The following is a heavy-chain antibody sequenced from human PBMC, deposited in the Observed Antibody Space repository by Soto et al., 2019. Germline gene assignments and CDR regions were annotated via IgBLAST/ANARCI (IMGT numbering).Heavy chain of an antibody. CDR2: ISAYNGNT. CDR3: ARDRCSGGSCYSPGPFDY. CDR1: GYTFTSYG. Sequence: ASVKVSCKASGYTFTSYGISWVRQAPGQGLEWMGWISAYNGNTNYAQKLQGRVTMTTDTSTSTAYMELRSLRSDDTAVYYCARDRCSGGSCYSPGPFDYSGQGTLVTVSS. J-gene: IGHJ4*02. D-gene: IGHD2-15*01. V-gene: IGHV1-18*01.